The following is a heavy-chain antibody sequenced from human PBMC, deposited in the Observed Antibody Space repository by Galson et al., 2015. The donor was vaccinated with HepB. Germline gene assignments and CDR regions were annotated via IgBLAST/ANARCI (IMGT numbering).Heavy chain of an antibody. CDR1: GFTLSDYQ. CDR2: ITYSSALT. CDR3: ARDLSATKRAFDV. D-gene: IGHD4-11*01. V-gene: IGHV3-11*06. J-gene: IGHJ3*01. Sequence: SLRLSCAASGFTLSDYQMTWIRQAPRKGLEWVSYITYSSALTTYADSVDGRFTISRDNAKNLLYLQMDSLRADDAAVYYCARDLSATKRAFDVWGQGTVVTVSS.